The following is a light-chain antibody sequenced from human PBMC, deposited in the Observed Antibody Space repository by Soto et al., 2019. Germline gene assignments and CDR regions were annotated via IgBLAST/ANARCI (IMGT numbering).Light chain of an antibody. CDR2: HAS. V-gene: IGKV1-5*01. CDR1: QTINNW. Sequence: DIPMTQSPSTLSASIGDRVTITCRASQTINNWLAWYQQKPGKAPNLLIYHASNLETGVPSRFSGSAFGTEFTLSISSPQPDDFATYYCQHYNSYPWTFGQGTKVEIK. J-gene: IGKJ1*01. CDR3: QHYNSYPWT.